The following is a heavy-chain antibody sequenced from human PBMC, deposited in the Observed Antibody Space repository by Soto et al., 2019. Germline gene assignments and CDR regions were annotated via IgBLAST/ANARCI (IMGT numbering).Heavy chain of an antibody. CDR1: GGSISSSSYY. J-gene: IGHJ6*02. D-gene: IGHD3-3*01. V-gene: IGHV4-39*01. CDR3: GGFGVVTSLCGMDV. Sequence: SETLSLTCTVSGGSISSSSYYWGWIRQPPGKGLEWIGSIYYSGSTYYNPSLKSRVTISVDTSKNQFSLKLSSVTAADTAVYYCGGFGVVTSLCGMDVWGQGTTVTVSS. CDR2: IYYSGST.